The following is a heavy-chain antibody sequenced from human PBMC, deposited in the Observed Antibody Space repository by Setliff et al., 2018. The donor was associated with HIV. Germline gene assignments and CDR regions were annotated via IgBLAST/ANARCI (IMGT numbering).Heavy chain of an antibody. V-gene: IGHV4-31*03. D-gene: IGHD3-10*01. J-gene: IGHJ4*02. Sequence: PSETLSLTCTVSGGSISSGDYYWSWIRQHPRKGLEWIGYIYYTGSTYYNPSLKSRVTISVDTSKNQFSLKLSSVTAADSAVYYCARAPFYYGSGSYQTFDSWGQGTLVTVSS. CDR3: ARAPFYYGSGSYQTFDS. CDR1: GGSISSGDYY. CDR2: IYYTGST.